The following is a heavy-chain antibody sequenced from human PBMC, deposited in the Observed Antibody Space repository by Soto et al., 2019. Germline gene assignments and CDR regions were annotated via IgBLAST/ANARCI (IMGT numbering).Heavy chain of an antibody. CDR1: GGIFSSFA. J-gene: IGHJ4*02. V-gene: IGHV1-69*01. Sequence: QGQLVQSGPEVKKPGSSVKVSCKDSGGIFSSFAISWVRQAPGQGLEWLGGIIPVFGSTNYAEKFQGRVTITADESTNTAYMELSSLTSGDTAMYYCARGGGPYVWFNEFWGQGTLVTVSS. CDR3: ARGGGPYVWFNEF. CDR2: IIPVFGST. D-gene: IGHD2-15*01.